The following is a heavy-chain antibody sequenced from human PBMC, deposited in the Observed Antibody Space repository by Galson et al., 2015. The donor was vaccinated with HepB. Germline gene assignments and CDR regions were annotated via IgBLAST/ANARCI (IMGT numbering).Heavy chain of an antibody. Sequence: SLRLSCAASGFTFEDYAMHWVRQVPGKGLEWVSGISWNSDFTGYADSVRGRFTISRDNAKYFLYLQMNSLRPEDTALYYCAQDLIYYCGSGNYFGGMDVWGQGTTVTVPS. V-gene: IGHV3-9*01. D-gene: IGHD3-10*01. J-gene: IGHJ6*02. CDR2: ISWNSDFT. CDR3: AQDLIYYCGSGNYFGGMDV. CDR1: GFTFEDYA.